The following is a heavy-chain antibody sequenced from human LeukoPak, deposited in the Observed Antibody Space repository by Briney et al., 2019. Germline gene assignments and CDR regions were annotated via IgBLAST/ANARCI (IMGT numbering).Heavy chain of an antibody. CDR3: ARYCSSTSCPRDAFDI. Sequence: PSETLSLTCTVSGGSISSYYWSWIRQPPGKGLEWIGYIYYSGSTNYNPSLKSRVTISVGTSKNQFSLKLSSVTAADTAVYYCARYCSSTSCPRDAFDIWGQGTMVTVSS. D-gene: IGHD2-2*01. CDR2: IYYSGST. CDR1: GGSISSYY. J-gene: IGHJ3*02. V-gene: IGHV4-59*01.